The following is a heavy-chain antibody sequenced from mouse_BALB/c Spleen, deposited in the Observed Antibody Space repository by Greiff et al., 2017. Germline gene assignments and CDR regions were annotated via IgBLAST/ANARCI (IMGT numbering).Heavy chain of an antibody. CDR3: ARDYGSFYFDY. CDR2: ISNLAYSI. J-gene: IGHJ2*01. CDR1: GFTFSSFG. Sequence: EVMLVESGGGLVQPGGSRKLSCAASGFTFSSFGMHWVRQAPEKGLEWVAFISNLAYSIYYADTVTGRFTISRENAKNTLYLEMSSLRSEDTAMYYCARDYGSFYFDYWGQGTTLTVSS. V-gene: IGHV5-15*02. D-gene: IGHD1-1*01.